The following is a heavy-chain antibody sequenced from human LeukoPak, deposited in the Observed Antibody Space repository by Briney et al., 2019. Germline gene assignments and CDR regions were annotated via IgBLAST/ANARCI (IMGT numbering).Heavy chain of an antibody. D-gene: IGHD6-19*01. J-gene: IGHJ4*02. Sequence: GASVKVSCKASGYTFTGYYMHWVRQAPGQGLEWMGWINPNSGGTNYAQKFQGRVTMTRDTSISTAYMELSRLRSDDTAVYYCAREQYSNGSVLSGYFDYWGQGTLVTVSS. CDR1: GYTFTGYY. CDR2: INPNSGGT. CDR3: AREQYSNGSVLSGYFDY. V-gene: IGHV1-2*02.